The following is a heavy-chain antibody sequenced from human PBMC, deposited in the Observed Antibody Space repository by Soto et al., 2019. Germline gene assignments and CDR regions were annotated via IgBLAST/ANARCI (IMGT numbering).Heavy chain of an antibody. CDR1: GGSISSGGYY. V-gene: IGHV4-31*03. J-gene: IGHJ4*02. D-gene: IGHD3-22*01. CDR3: ARSFYYDSSGQYYFDE. Sequence: PSETLSLTCTVSGGSISSGGYYWSWIRQHPGKGLEWIGYIYYSGSTYYNPSLKSRVTISVDTSKNQFSLKLSSVTAADTAVYFCARSFYYDSSGQYYFDEWGQGTLVTVSS. CDR2: IYYSGST.